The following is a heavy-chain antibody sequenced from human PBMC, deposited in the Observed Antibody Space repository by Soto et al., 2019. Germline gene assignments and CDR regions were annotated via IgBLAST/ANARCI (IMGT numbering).Heavy chain of an antibody. CDR2: IYYSGST. V-gene: IGHV4-59*01. Sequence: QVQLQESGPGLVKPSETLSLTCTVSGGSSSSYYWSWIRQPPGKGLEWIGYIYYSGSTNYNPSLKSRVTISVDTSKNQFSLKLSSVTAADTAVYYCARGWGEAFDYWGQGTLVTVSS. CDR1: GGSSSSYY. CDR3: ARGWGEAFDY. J-gene: IGHJ4*02. D-gene: IGHD3-16*01.